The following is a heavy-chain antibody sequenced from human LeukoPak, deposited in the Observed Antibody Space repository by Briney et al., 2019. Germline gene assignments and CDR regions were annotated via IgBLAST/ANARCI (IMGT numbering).Heavy chain of an antibody. J-gene: IGHJ5*02. CDR3: ARGGVNYKIAGP. Sequence: PSETLSLTCTVSGGSITSYYWRWIRQPPGKGLEWIGYIYYSGSTNYNPSLTSRVTIPVDTSKTQFSPKLSSVTAADTAVYYCARGGVNYKIAGPWGQGALVTVSS. D-gene: IGHD3-10*01. CDR2: IYYSGST. V-gene: IGHV4-59*01. CDR1: GGSITSYY.